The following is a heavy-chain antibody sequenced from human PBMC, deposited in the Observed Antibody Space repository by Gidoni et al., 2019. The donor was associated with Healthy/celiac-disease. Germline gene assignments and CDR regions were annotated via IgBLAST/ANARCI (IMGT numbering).Heavy chain of an antibody. CDR2: IIPIFGTA. Sequence: QVQLVQSGAEVKKPGSSVKVSCKASGGTFSSYAISWVRQAPGQGLEGMGGIIPIFGTANYAQKFQGRVTITADESTSTAYMELSSLRSEDTAVYYCARDPDYGGNSEYYYGMDVWGQGTTVTVSS. V-gene: IGHV1-69*01. D-gene: IGHD4-17*01. CDR1: GGTFSSYA. CDR3: ARDPDYGGNSEYYYGMDV. J-gene: IGHJ6*02.